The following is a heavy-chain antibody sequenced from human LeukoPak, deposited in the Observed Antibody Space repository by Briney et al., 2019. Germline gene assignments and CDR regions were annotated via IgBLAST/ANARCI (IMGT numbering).Heavy chain of an antibody. CDR1: GFPFETNA. Sequence: GGSLRLSCATSGFPFETNAMSWVRQAPGKGLEWVATIGNTETFYADSVTGRFTISRDNSKNTANLQMNRLRVEDTAIYYCAKDWIQFNRVFDCFDSWGQGTLVTVSS. CDR3: AKDWIQFNRVFDCFDS. J-gene: IGHJ4*02. CDR2: IGNTET. V-gene: IGHV3-23*01. D-gene: IGHD5-18*01.